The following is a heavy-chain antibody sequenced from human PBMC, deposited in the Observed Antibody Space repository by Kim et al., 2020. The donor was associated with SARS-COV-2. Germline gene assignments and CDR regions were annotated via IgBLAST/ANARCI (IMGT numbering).Heavy chain of an antibody. CDR1: GFTFSSYS. Sequence: GGSLSLSCIGSGFTFSSYSRHWFRQVPGKGWMRVSSLKGDGSRKLYADSVKGRFTISRENAKNSLHLNMNSLRSEATPLYFCARASYVGYRSFDVWCQGT. CDR2: LKGDGSRK. D-gene: IGHD5-18*01. V-gene: IGHV3-74*01. CDR3: ARASYVGYRSFDV. J-gene: IGHJ3*01.